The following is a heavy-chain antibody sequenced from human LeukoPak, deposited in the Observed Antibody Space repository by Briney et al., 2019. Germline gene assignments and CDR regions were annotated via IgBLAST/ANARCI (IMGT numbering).Heavy chain of an antibody. CDR1: GYTFTGYY. V-gene: IGHV1-2*02. D-gene: IGHD5-18*01. CDR3: ARGRRHSYGFFPQKRKGWFDP. J-gene: IGHJ5*02. Sequence: ASVKVSCKASGYTFTGYYMHWVRQAPGQGLEWMGWINPNSGDTDYAQKFQGRVTVTRDTSISTAYMELGRLRSDDTAVYYCARGRRHSYGFFPQKRKGWFDPWGQGTLVTVSS. CDR2: INPNSGDT.